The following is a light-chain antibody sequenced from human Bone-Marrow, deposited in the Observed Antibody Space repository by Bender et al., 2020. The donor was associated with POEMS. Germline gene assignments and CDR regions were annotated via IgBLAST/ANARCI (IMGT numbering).Light chain of an antibody. CDR1: GSNIGGYP. V-gene: IGLV1-44*01. Sequence: QSVLTQPPLASGTPGQKVNISCSGSGSNIGGYPVNWYQQLPGTAPRLLIYTNNERPSGVPDRFSGSKSGTSASLAITGLQSDDEAIYFCVAWDASLNGWVFGGGTKLTVL. J-gene: IGLJ3*02. CDR2: TNN. CDR3: VAWDASLNGWV.